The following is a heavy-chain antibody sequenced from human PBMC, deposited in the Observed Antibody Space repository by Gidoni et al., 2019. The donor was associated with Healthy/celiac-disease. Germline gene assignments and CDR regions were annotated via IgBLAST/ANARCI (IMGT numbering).Heavy chain of an antibody. V-gene: IGHV3-30*18. CDR1: GFTFSSYG. D-gene: IGHD3-3*01. CDR3: AKDRAPYDFWSGYPASWFDP. Sequence: QVQLVESGGGVVQPGRSLRRSCAASGFTFSSYGMHWVRQAPGKGLEWVAVISYDGSNKYYADSVKGRFTISRDNSKNTLYLQMNSLRAEDTAVYYCAKDRAPYDFWSGYPASWFDPWGQGTLVTVSS. J-gene: IGHJ5*02. CDR2: ISYDGSNK.